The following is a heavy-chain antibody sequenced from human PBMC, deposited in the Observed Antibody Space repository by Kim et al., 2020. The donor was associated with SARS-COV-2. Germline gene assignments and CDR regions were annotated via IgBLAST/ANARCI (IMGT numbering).Heavy chain of an antibody. CDR2: IWYDGSNK. Sequence: GGSLRLSCAASGFTFSSYGMHWVRQAPGKGLEWVAVIWYDGSNKYYADSVKGRFTISRDNSKNTLYLQMNSLRAEDTAVYYCAKDFRTGYYELDFDYWGQGTLVTVSS. V-gene: IGHV3-33*06. J-gene: IGHJ4*02. CDR3: AKDFRTGYYELDFDY. D-gene: IGHD3-3*01. CDR1: GFTFSSYG.